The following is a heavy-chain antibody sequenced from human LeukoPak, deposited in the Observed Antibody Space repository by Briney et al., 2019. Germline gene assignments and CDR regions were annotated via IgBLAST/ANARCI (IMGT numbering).Heavy chain of an antibody. CDR3: ARRSLWLELDY. V-gene: IGHV1-46*01. CDR2: INPSGGST. D-gene: IGHD5-18*01. J-gene: IGHJ4*02. Sequence: ASVKVSCKASGYTFTSYYMHWVRQAPGQGLEWMGIINPSGGSTSYAQKFQGRVTMTRDTSTSRVYLELSSLRSEDTAVYYCARRSLWLELDYWGQGTLVTVSS. CDR1: GYTFTSYY.